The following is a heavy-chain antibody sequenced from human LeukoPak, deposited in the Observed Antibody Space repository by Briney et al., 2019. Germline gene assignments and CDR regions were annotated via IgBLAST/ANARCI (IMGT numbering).Heavy chain of an antibody. V-gene: IGHV3-64*01. Sequence: GGSLRLSCAASGFTFSSYATHWVRQAPGKGLEYVSAISCNGGSTYYANSVKGRFTISRDNSKNTLYLQMGSLRAEDTAVYYCARARYNWNYYFDYWGQGTLVTVSS. J-gene: IGHJ4*02. CDR1: GFTFSSYA. CDR3: ARARYNWNYYFDY. D-gene: IGHD1-7*01. CDR2: ISCNGGST.